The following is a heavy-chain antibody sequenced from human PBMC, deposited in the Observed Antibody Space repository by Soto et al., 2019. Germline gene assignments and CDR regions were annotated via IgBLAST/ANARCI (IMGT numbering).Heavy chain of an antibody. V-gene: IGHV5-10-1*01. CDR3: ARHGADTAMAYDAFDI. J-gene: IGHJ3*02. Sequence: PGESVKISCNGSGYSFTSYWISWVRQMPGKGLEWMGRIDPSDSYTNYSPSFQGHVTISADKSISTAYLQWSSLKASDTAMYYCARHGADTAMAYDAFDIWGQGTMVTVSS. D-gene: IGHD5-18*01. CDR2: IDPSDSYT. CDR1: GYSFTSYW.